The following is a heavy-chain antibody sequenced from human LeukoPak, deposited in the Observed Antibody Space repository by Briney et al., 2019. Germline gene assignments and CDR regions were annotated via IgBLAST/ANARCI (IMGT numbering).Heavy chain of an antibody. D-gene: IGHD5-12*01. CDR2: INPNSGGT. J-gene: IGHJ3*02. V-gene: IGHV1-2*02. CDR1: GYTFTSYG. CDR3: AGGYSGYDLSVRTAFDI. Sequence: ASVKVSCKASGYTFTSYGISWVRQAPGQRLEWMGWINPNSGGTNYAQKFQGRVTMTRDTSISTAYMELRRLRSDDTAMYYCAGGYSGYDLSVRTAFDIWGQGTMVTVSS.